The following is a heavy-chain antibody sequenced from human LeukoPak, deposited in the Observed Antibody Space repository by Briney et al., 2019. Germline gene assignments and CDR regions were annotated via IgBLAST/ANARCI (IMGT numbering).Heavy chain of an antibody. D-gene: IGHD3-10*01. Sequence: GGSLRLSCAASGFTVSSNYMSWVRQAPGKGLEWVSVIYSGGSTYCADSVKGRFTISRDNSKNTLYLQMNSLRAEDTAVYYCARESRYYGSGSYYNVRYYYYGMDVWGQGTTVTVSS. CDR3: ARESRYYGSGSYYNVRYYYYGMDV. V-gene: IGHV3-53*01. CDR2: IYSGGST. J-gene: IGHJ6*02. CDR1: GFTVSSNY.